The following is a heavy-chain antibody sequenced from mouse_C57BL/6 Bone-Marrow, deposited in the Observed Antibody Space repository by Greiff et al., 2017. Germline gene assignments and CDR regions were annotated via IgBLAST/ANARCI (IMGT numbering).Heavy chain of an antibody. Sequence: VQLKESGPGLVKPSQSLSLTCSVTGYSITSGYYWNWIRQFPGNKLEWMGYISYDGSNNYNPSLKNRISITRDTSKNQFFLKLNSVTTEDASTYYCARGGYGNGYAMDDWGQGTSVTVSS. V-gene: IGHV3-6*01. D-gene: IGHD2-10*02. CDR1: GYSITSGYY. CDR2: ISYDGSN. CDR3: ARGGYGNGYAMDD. J-gene: IGHJ4*01.